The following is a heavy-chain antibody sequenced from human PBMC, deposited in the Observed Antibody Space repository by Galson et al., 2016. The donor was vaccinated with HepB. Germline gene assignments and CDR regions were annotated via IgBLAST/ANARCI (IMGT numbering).Heavy chain of an antibody. J-gene: IGHJ6*02. CDR1: GDTFSRYA. CDR3: ARELIPPDPARRSSSWPFFNGAMDV. Sequence: SVKVSCKASGDTFSRYAINWVRQAPGQGLEWMGGIVPIFATTNYAQNFQARVTITADESTSTAYMELSSLRSEDTALYYCARELIPPDPARRSSSWPFFNGAMDVWGQGTTVTVSS. V-gene: IGHV1-69*13. D-gene: IGHD6-13*01. CDR2: IVPIFATT.